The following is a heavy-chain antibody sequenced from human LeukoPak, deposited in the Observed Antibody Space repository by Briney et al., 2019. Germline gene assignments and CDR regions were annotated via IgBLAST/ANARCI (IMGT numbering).Heavy chain of an antibody. CDR1: GFTFSSYV. CDR3: AKALSMTTVGYFQH. CDR2: ISGSGGST. J-gene: IGHJ4*02. Sequence: PGGSLRLSCAASGFTFSSYVMSWVRQAPGKGLEWVSAISGSGGSTYYADSVKGRFTISRDNAENSLYLQMNSLRAEDTAVYYCAKALSMTTVGYFQHWGQGTLVTVSS. V-gene: IGHV3-23*01. D-gene: IGHD4-17*01.